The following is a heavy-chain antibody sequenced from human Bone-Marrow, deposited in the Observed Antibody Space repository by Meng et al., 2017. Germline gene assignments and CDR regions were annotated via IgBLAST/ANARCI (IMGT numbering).Heavy chain of an antibody. J-gene: IGHJ4*02. D-gene: IGHD6-19*01. Sequence: HVQLQESGPGLVKPSGPLSLTCGVSGASVSSGYWWTWVRQPPGKGLEWIGEFHHSGTTNYNPSLRSRVTISVDTSKNQFSLRLTSVTAADTAVYYCAASPGWWRIDSWGQGTLVTVSS. CDR2: FHHSGTT. V-gene: IGHV4-4*02. CDR1: GASVSSGYW. CDR3: AASPGWWRIDS.